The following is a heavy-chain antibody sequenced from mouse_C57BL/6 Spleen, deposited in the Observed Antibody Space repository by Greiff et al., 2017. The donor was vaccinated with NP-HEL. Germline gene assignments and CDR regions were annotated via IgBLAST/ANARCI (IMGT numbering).Heavy chain of an antibody. Sequence: QVQLQQSGTELVKPGASVKLSCKASGYTFTSYWMHWVKQRPGQGLEWIGNINPSNGGTNYNEKFKSKATLTVDKSSSTAYMQLSSLTSEDSAVYYCARSIYYYGSSYWYFDVWGTGTTVTVSS. CDR3: ARSIYYYGSSYWYFDV. V-gene: IGHV1-53*01. CDR1: GYTFTSYW. D-gene: IGHD1-1*01. J-gene: IGHJ1*03. CDR2: INPSNGGT.